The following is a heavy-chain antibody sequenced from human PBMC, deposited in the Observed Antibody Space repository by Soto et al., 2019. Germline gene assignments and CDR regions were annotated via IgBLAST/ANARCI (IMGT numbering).Heavy chain of an antibody. V-gene: IGHV3-23*01. Sequence: GGSLRLSCAASGFTFSSYAMSWVRQAPGKGLEWVSAISGSGGSTYYADSVKGRFTISRDNSKNTLYLQMNSLRAEDTAVYYCAKAPTSYYGSGSYYIPDYWGQGTLVTVSS. CDR2: ISGSGGST. CDR3: AKAPTSYYGSGSYYIPDY. D-gene: IGHD3-10*01. J-gene: IGHJ4*02. CDR1: GFTFSSYA.